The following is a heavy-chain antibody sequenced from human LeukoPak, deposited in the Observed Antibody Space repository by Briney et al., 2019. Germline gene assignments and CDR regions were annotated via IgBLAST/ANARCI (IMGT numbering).Heavy chain of an antibody. CDR2: ISSSSSYI. J-gene: IGHJ4*02. CDR1: GFIFSSYS. D-gene: IGHD2-21*02. CDR3: AREICGSDCYSTFDY. V-gene: IGHV3-21*01. Sequence: GGSLRLSCAASGFIFSSYSMNWVRQAPGKGLEWVSSISSSSSYIHYADSVKGRFTISRDNAKNSLYLQMNSLRAEDTAVYYCAREICGSDCYSTFDYWGQGALVTVSS.